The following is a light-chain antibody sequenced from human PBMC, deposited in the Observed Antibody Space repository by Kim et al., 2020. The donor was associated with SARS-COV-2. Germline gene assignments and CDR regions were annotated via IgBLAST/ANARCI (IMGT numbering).Light chain of an antibody. J-gene: IGKJ1*01. Sequence: ASTGDRVSITCRASQGVSSYLAWYQQKPGKAPKLLIYAASTLQSGVPSRFSGSGAGTDFTLTISFVQSEDFATYYCQQYYSYPRTFGQGTKVDIK. CDR2: AAS. CDR1: QGVSSY. CDR3: QQYYSYPRT. V-gene: IGKV1-8*01.